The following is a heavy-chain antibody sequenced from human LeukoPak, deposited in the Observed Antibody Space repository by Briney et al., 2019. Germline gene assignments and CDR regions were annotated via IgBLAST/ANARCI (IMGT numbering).Heavy chain of an antibody. Sequence: GGSLRLSCAASGFTVSSNCMSWVRQAPGKGLEWVSVVYNVGTTYYADSVKGRFTISRDNSKNTLYLQMNSLRVEDTAVYYCVREKRFLEWSWGQGTLVTVSS. CDR3: VREKRFLEWS. D-gene: IGHD3-3*01. CDR1: GFTVSSNC. J-gene: IGHJ5*02. V-gene: IGHV3-53*01. CDR2: VYNVGTT.